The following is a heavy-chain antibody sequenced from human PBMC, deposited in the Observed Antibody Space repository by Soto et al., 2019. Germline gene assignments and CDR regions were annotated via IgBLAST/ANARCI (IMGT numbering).Heavy chain of an antibody. CDR3: ARVSSGWSLRALYYFDY. D-gene: IGHD6-19*01. J-gene: IGHJ4*02. V-gene: IGHV4-61*08. Sequence: SETLSLTCPVSGGSISSGAYYWSWIRQHPGKGLEWIGYIFYSGSTNYNPSLKSRVTISVDTSKNQFSLKLSSVTAADTAVYYCARVSSGWSLRALYYFDYWGQGTLVTVSS. CDR2: IFYSGST. CDR1: GGSISSGAYY.